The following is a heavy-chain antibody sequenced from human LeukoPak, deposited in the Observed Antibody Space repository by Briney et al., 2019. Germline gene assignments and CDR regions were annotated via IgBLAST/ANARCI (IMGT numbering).Heavy chain of an antibody. CDR2: ISTSSSPT. V-gene: IGHV3-48*02. CDR1: GFTFSTYT. J-gene: IGHJ4*02. CDR3: ARIGTYPDW. D-gene: IGHD1-26*01. Sequence: GGSLRLSCAASGFTFSTYTMNWVRQAPGKGLEWVSYISTSSSPTYYADSVKGRFTISRDNAKNSLYLQMNSLRDEDTAVSYCARIGTYPDWWGQGTLVTVSS.